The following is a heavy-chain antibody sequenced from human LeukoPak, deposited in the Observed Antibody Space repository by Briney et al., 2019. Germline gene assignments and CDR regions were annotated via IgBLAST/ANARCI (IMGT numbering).Heavy chain of an antibody. CDR2: IWYDGSNE. Sequence: PGRSLRLSCAASGFTFSSYGMHWVRQAPGKGLEWVAVIWYDGSNEYYADSVKGRFTISRDNSKNTLYLQMNSLRAEDTAVYYCAKDRSAYYYDSSGPKDYWGQGTLVTVSS. D-gene: IGHD3-22*01. CDR1: GFTFSSYG. V-gene: IGHV3-33*06. CDR3: AKDRSAYYYDSSGPKDY. J-gene: IGHJ4*02.